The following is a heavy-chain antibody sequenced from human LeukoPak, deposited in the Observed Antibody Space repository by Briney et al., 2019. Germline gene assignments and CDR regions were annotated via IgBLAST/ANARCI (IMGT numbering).Heavy chain of an antibody. J-gene: IGHJ4*02. CDR2: IYYSGST. CDR3: ARGAPGY. Sequence: PSETLSLTCTVFGGSISSSSYYWGWIRQPPGKGLEWIGSIYYSGSTYYNPSLKSRVTISVDTSKNQFSLKLSSVTAADTAVYYCARGAPGYWGQGTLVTVSS. CDR1: GGSISSSSYY. V-gene: IGHV4-39*01.